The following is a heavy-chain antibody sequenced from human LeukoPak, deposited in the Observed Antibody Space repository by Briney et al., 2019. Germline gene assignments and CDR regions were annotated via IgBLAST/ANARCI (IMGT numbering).Heavy chain of an antibody. J-gene: IGHJ4*02. CDR2: ISGSGGST. CDR3: ARDPGIAAAGTVGYFDS. CDR1: GFTFSSYA. V-gene: IGHV3-23*01. D-gene: IGHD6-13*01. Sequence: GGSLRLSCAASGFTFSSYAMSWVRQAPGKGLEWVSSISGSGGSTYYADSVKGRFSISRDNAMNSLYLQMNSLRVEDTAVYYCARDPGIAAAGTVGYFDSWGQGILVTVSS.